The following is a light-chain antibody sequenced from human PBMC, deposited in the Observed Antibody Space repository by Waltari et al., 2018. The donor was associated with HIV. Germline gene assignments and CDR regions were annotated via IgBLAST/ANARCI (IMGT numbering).Light chain of an antibody. J-gene: IGLJ2*01. CDR1: SSNIGRTF. CDR2: GDN. V-gene: IGLV1-47*01. CDR3: ATWEDSLGGYVV. Sequence: QSVVTQPPSASGTPGQRVTISCSGGSSNIGRTFVYWYQQFPGKAPQLIIYGDNQRPSGVPDRFSGSKSGTSASLAISGLQSDDEASYHCATWEDSLGGYVVFGGGNKLTVL.